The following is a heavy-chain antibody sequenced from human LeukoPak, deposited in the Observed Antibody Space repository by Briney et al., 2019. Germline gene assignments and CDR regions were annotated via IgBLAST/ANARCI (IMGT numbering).Heavy chain of an antibody. J-gene: IGHJ4*02. CDR3: ARGTENFYDSSGYSH. CDR2: INWNGGST. D-gene: IGHD3-22*01. V-gene: IGHV3-20*01. CDR1: GFTFDDYG. Sequence: GGSLRLSCAASGFTFDDYGMSWVRQAPGKGLEWVSGINWNGGSTGYADSVKGRFTISRDNTKNSLYLQMNSLRAEDTALYHCARGTENFYDSSGYSHWGQGTLVTVSS.